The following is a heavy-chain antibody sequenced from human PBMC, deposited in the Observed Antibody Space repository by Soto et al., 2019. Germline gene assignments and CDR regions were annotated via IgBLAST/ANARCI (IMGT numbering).Heavy chain of an antibody. CDR3: ARVPGP. CDR1: GGSSISGGFS. J-gene: IGHJ5*02. V-gene: IGHV4-30-2*01. Sequence: PSEPHSLTRGVSGGSSISGGFSWSWNRQPPGKGLEWIGYIYHSGRTYYNPSLKSRVTISVDRSKNQFSLKLSSVTAADTAVYYCARVPGPWGQGTLVTVSS. CDR2: IYHSGRT.